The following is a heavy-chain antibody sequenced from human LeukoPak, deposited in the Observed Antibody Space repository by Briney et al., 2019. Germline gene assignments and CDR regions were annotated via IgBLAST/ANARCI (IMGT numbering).Heavy chain of an antibody. D-gene: IGHD3-9*01. J-gene: IGHJ6*03. CDR2: ISTTTS. CDR3: ARVYVMKYYDILTGYFEGYYYYYMDV. CDR1: GFTFSDYY. Sequence: GGSLRLSCAASGFTFSDYYMSWTRQAPGKGLEWVSSISTTTSYYADSVKGRFSISRDNAKNSLYLQMNSLRAEDTAVYYCARVYVMKYYDILTGYFEGYYYYYMDVWGKGTTVTISS. V-gene: IGHV3-11*06.